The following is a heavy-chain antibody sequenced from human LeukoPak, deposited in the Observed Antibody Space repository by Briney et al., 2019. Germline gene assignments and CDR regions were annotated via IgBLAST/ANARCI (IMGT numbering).Heavy chain of an antibody. CDR2: MNPNSGNT. D-gene: IGHD2-2*01. Sequence: ASVKVSCKASGYTFTSYDINWVRQATGQGLEWMGWMNPNSGNTNYAQKLQGRVTMTTDTSTSTAYMELRSLRSDDTAVYYCARDRFIVVVPAAQRGWFDPWGQGTLVTVSS. CDR1: GYTFTSYD. CDR3: ARDRFIVVVPAAQRGWFDP. J-gene: IGHJ5*02. V-gene: IGHV1-18*01.